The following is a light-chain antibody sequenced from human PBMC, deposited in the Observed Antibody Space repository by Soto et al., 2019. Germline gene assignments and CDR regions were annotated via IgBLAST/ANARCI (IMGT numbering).Light chain of an antibody. CDR2: GAS. CDR3: QQYDNSIT. CDR1: QSVSSNN. V-gene: IGKV3-20*01. Sequence: EIALTQSPGTLSLSPGETATLSCRASQSVSSNNLAWYHQKPGQTPRLLIYGASNRATGIPDRFSGSGSGTDFTLTISRLEPEDFAVYYCQQYDNSITFGQGTRLEIE. J-gene: IGKJ5*01.